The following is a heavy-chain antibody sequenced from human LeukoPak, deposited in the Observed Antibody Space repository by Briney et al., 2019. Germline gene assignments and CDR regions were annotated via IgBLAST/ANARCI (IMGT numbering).Heavy chain of an antibody. D-gene: IGHD6-6*01. Sequence: GGSLRLSCAASGFTFSRYSMHWVRQAPGKGLEYVSAISNNGGSTYYAKSVKGRFTISRDNSKNTLYLQMGSLRAEDMAVYYCARTSIAAREADHWGQGTLVTVSS. CDR3: ARTSIAAREADH. V-gene: IGHV3-64*01. CDR2: ISNNGGST. J-gene: IGHJ4*02. CDR1: GFTFSRYS.